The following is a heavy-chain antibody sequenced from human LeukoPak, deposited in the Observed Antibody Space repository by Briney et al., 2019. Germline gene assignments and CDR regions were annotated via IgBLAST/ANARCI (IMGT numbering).Heavy chain of an antibody. J-gene: IGHJ4*02. Sequence: KPSETLSLTCSVSGGSISSSSSYWGWIRQPPGKGLEWIGSIYYSGSTYYDPSLKSRVTISVDTSKNQFSLNLSSVTAADTAVYYCWRFHTTVNKFDFWGQGTLVTVSS. CDR1: GGSISSSSSY. CDR3: WRFHTTVNKFDF. V-gene: IGHV4-39*01. D-gene: IGHD4-17*01. CDR2: IYYSGST.